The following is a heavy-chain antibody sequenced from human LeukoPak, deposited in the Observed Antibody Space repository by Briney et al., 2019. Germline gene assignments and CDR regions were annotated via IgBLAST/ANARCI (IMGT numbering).Heavy chain of an antibody. CDR1: RFTFDDYA. Sequence: GGSLRLSCAASRFTFDDYAMHWVPQAPGKGLEWVSGICWNSGSIGYADSVKGRFTISRDNAKNSLYLQMNSLRAEDTALYYCAKDRDIVVVPAVFDYWGQGTLVTVSS. V-gene: IGHV3-9*01. CDR3: AKDRDIVVVPAVFDY. J-gene: IGHJ4*02. D-gene: IGHD2-2*01. CDR2: ICWNSGSI.